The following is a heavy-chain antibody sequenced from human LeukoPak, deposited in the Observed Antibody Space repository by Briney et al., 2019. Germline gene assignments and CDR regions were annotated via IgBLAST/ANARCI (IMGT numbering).Heavy chain of an antibody. D-gene: IGHD7-27*01. CDR1: GFTFSTYS. CDR2: IRSRDRTI. CDR3: ARDHRWGFDY. V-gene: IGHV3-48*01. Sequence: GGSLRLFCAASGFTFSTYSINWVRQAPGKGLEWVSYIRSRDRTIYYADSVKGRFTISTDNAENSLYLQMNSLRTEDTAVYYCARDHRWGFDYWGRGTLVTVSS. J-gene: IGHJ4*02.